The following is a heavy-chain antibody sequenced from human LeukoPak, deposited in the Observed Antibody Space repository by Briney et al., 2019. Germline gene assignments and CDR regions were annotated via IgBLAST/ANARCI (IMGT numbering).Heavy chain of an antibody. Sequence: PSETLSLTCTVSGGSISSYYWSWIRQPPGKGLEWIGYIYYSGNTNYNPSLKSRLTISVDTSKNQFSLKLSSVTAADTAVYYCARDHLYYDFWSGYSPNGAFDIWAKGQWSPSLQ. CDR2: IYYSGNT. V-gene: IGHV4-59*01. CDR1: GGSISSYY. D-gene: IGHD3-3*01. J-gene: IGHJ3*02. CDR3: ARDHLYYDFWSGYSPNGAFDI.